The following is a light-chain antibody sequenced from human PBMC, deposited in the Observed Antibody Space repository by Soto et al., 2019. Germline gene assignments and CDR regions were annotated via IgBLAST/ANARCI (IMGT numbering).Light chain of an antibody. CDR2: AAS. Sequence: DIQMTQSPSSVSVSIGDRVTITCRSSQSISSCLTWYQKKPGKPPKLLIYAASNLQSGVPSRFIGSGSGTDFTLTISSLQPEDFASYYCQQTYRFPYTFGQGTKLEI. CDR1: QSISSC. V-gene: IGKV1-12*02. CDR3: QQTYRFPYT. J-gene: IGKJ2*01.